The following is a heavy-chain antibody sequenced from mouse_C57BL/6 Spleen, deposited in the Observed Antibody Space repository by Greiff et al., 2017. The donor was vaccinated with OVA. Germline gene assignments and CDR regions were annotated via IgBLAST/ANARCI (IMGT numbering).Heavy chain of an antibody. CDR2: IDPETGGT. CDR3: TRPYYGSSYYFDY. CDR1: GYTFTDYE. J-gene: IGHJ2*01. D-gene: IGHD1-1*01. V-gene: IGHV1-15*01. Sequence: VKLQESGAELVRPGASVTLSCKASGYTFTDYEMHWVKQTPVHGLEWIGAIDPETGGTAYNQKFKGKAILTADKSSSTAYKELRSLTSEDSAVYYCTRPYYGSSYYFDYWGQGTTLTVSS.